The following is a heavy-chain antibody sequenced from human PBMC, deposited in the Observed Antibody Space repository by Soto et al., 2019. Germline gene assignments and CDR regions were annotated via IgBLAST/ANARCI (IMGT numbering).Heavy chain of an antibody. Sequence: SETLSLTCAVSGGSISSSNWWSWVRQPPGKGLEWIGEIYHSGSTNYNPSLKSRVTISVDKSKNQFSLKLSSVTAADTAVYYCASYKAYDLWSDHYYTDYAMDVWGQGNTVTV. CDR1: GGSISSSNW. CDR2: IYHSGST. D-gene: IGHD3-3*01. CDR3: ASYKAYDLWSDHYYTDYAMDV. J-gene: IGHJ6*02. V-gene: IGHV4-4*02.